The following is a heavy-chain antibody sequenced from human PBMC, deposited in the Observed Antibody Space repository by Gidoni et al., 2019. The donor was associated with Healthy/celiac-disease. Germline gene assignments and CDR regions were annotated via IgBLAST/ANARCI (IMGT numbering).Heavy chain of an antibody. V-gene: IGHV4-39*07. Sequence: QLQLQESGPGLVKPSETLSLTCTVSGGSISSSSYYWGWIRQPPGKGLEWIGSIYYSGSTYYNPSLKSRVTISVDTSKNQFSLKLSSVTAADTAVYYCARDLNDYGDYGWFDPWGQGTLVTVSS. CDR1: GGSISSSSYY. J-gene: IGHJ5*02. CDR3: ARDLNDYGDYGWFDP. CDR2: IYYSGST. D-gene: IGHD4-17*01.